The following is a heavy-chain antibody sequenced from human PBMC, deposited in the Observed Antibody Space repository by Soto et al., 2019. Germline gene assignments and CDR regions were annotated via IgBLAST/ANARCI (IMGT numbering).Heavy chain of an antibody. CDR3: AREGQTDYYYYGMDV. V-gene: IGHV1-2*02. CDR1: DTPSPAT. Sequence: ASVKSPARLLDTPSPATIHWVRQAPGQGLEWMGWINPNSGGTNYAQKFQGRVTMTRDTSISTAYMELSRLRSDDTAVYYCAREGQTDYYYYGMDVWGQGTTVTVSS. J-gene: IGHJ6*02. CDR2: INPNSGGT.